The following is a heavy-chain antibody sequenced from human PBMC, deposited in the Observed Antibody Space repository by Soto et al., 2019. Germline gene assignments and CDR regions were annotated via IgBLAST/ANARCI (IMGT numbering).Heavy chain of an antibody. CDR3: VSRYSYALGKYGMDL. J-gene: IGHJ6*02. D-gene: IGHD3-10*01. CDR1: GGYISSSSYY. Sequence: SETLSLTCTVCGGYISSSSYYWSWIRQPPGKGLEWIGSISYSGSTSYNPSLNSRGTISVDKPKNQFSLKVSSVTAADTAVYYCVSRYSYALGKYGMDLWGQGTTVTVSS. V-gene: IGHV4-39*01. CDR2: ISYSGST.